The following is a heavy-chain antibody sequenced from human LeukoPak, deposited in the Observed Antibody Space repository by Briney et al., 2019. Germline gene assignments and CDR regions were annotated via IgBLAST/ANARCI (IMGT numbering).Heavy chain of an antibody. J-gene: IGHJ6*03. D-gene: IGHD2-2*01. CDR1: GFSFRSFA. V-gene: IGHV3-23*01. Sequence: GRSLRLSCEASGFSFRSFAMSWVRQAPGKGLEWLSGISASGHYIYQADSVKGRFTISRDNSKNTLYLEINSLKVEDTAVYYCARDGSWGDYQFYFYMDVWGKGTTVTVSS. CDR2: ISASGHYI. CDR3: ARDGSWGDYQFYFYMDV.